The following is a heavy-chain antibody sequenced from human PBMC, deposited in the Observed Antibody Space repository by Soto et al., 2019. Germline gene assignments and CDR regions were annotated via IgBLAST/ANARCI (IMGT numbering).Heavy chain of an antibody. D-gene: IGHD1-26*01. Sequence: QVQLVESGGGLVKPGGSLRLSCAASGYTFSDYYMSWLHQAPGKGLEWISYIDTSGTKIYYADSVKGRFTITRDNAKNSLYREMNSLRVEDTAVYYCASDYDMGSGCLSPVDYWGQGTLVTVSS. CDR1: GYTFSDYY. CDR2: IDTSGTKI. V-gene: IGHV3-11*01. CDR3: ASDYDMGSGCLSPVDY. J-gene: IGHJ4*02.